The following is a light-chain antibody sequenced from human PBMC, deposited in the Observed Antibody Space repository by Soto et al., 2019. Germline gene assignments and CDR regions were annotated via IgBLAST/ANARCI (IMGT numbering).Light chain of an antibody. CDR3: QQYVSSPWT. Sequence: EIVLTQSPGTLSLSPGERATLSCRTSQSVSSSHLAWYQQKAGQAPRVLIYGASSRATGIPDRFSGSGSGTDFTLTISRLEPEDVAVYYCQQYVSSPWTFGQGTKVEIK. CDR1: QSVSSSH. CDR2: GAS. J-gene: IGKJ1*01. V-gene: IGKV3-20*01.